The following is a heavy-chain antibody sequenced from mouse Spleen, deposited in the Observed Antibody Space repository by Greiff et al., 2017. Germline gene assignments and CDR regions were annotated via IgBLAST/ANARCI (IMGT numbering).Heavy chain of an antibody. CDR3: ESSAYYAHGGFAY. CDR1: GYTFTSYW. D-gene: IGHD2-10*01. J-gene: IGHJ3*01. V-gene: IGHV1-52*01. Sequence: QVQLQQPVAELVRPGSSVKLSCKASGYTFTSYWMHWVKQRPIQGLEWIGNIDPSDSETHYNQKFKDKATLTVDKSASTAYMQLSSLTSEDSAVYYCESSAYYAHGGFAYWGQGTPVTVSA. CDR2: IDPSDSET.